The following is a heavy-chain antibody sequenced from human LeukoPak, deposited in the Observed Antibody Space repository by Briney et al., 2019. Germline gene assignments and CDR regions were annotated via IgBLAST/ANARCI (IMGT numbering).Heavy chain of an antibody. J-gene: IGHJ3*02. Sequence: GGSLRHPCAGSGFTFSNYNMNWVRQAPWRGLEWVSDISSRSGYIYYADSVKGRFTISRDNAKNSLYLQMNSLRAEDTAVYYCAREQYSSSVIDAFDIWGQGTMVTVSS. CDR2: ISSRSGYI. V-gene: IGHV3-21*01. CDR1: GFTFSNYN. CDR3: AREQYSSSVIDAFDI. D-gene: IGHD6-6*01.